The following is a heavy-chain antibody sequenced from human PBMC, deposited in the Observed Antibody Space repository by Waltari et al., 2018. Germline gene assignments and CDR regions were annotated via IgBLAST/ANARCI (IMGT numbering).Heavy chain of an antibody. J-gene: IGHJ6*03. V-gene: IGHV1-8*01. CDR3: ARGLYGSGSYWAFYYYYYYMDV. CDR1: GYTFTSYD. CDR2: MNPNSGNT. Sequence: QVQLVQSGAEVKKPGASVKVSCKASGYTFTSYDINWVRQATGQGLEWMGWMNPNSGNTGYAQKFQGRVTMTRNTSISTAYMELSSLRSEDTAVYYCARGLYGSGSYWAFYYYYYYMDVWGKGTTVTVSS. D-gene: IGHD3-10*01.